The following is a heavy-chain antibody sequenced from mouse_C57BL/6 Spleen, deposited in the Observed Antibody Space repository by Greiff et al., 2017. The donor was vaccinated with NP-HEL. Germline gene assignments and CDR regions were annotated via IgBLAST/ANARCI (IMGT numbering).Heavy chain of an antibody. CDR2: INPYNGGT. J-gene: IGHJ2*01. Sequence: VQLQQSGPVLVKPGASVKMSCKASGYTFTDYYMNWVKQSHGKSLEWIGVINPYNGGTSYNQKFKGKATLTVDKSSSTAYMELNSLTSEDSAVYYCARRRDYYGSRGYFDYWGQGTTLTVSS. D-gene: IGHD1-1*01. V-gene: IGHV1-19*01. CDR3: ARRRDYYGSRGYFDY. CDR1: GYTFTDYY.